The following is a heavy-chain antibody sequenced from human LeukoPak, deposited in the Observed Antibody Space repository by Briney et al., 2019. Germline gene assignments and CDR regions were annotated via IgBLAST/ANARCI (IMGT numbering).Heavy chain of an antibody. J-gene: IGHJ5*02. CDR2: IHDSGST. V-gene: IGHV4-30-4*07. D-gene: IGHD6-25*01. CDR3: ARVVAAAGSNWFDP. Sequence: SETLSLTCAVSGDSITSGGYSWSWIRQTPGKGLEWIAYIHDSGSTYNNPSLKSRLSISIDTSKNQFSLELNSVTAADTAVYYCARVVAAAGSNWFDPWGQGTLVTVSS. CDR1: GDSITSGGYS.